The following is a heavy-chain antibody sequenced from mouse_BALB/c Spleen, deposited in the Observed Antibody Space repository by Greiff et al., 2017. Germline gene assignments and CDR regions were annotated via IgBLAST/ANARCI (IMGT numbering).Heavy chain of an antibody. Sequence: EVQLQESGGGLVQPGGSLKLSCAASGFDFSRYWMSWVRQAPGKGLEWIGEINPDSSTINYTPSLKDKFIISRDNAKNTLYLQMSKVRSEDTALYYCARQRSYYGSSYKYFDVWGAGTTVTVSS. J-gene: IGHJ1*01. D-gene: IGHD1-1*01. CDR3: ARQRSYYGSSYKYFDV. CDR1: GFDFSRYW. CDR2: INPDSSTI. V-gene: IGHV4-1*02.